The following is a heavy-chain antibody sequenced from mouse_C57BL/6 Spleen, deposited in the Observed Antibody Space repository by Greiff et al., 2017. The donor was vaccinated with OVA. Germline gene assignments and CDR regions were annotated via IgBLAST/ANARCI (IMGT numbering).Heavy chain of an antibody. CDR3: ASKVKVYSNYNAMDY. CDR1: GYTFTSYW. CDR2: IDPSDSYT. J-gene: IGHJ4*01. D-gene: IGHD2-5*01. V-gene: IGHV1-59*01. Sequence: QVQLQQSGAELVRPGTSVKLSCKASGYTFTSYWMHWVKQRPGQGLEWIGVIDPSDSYTNYNQKFKGKATLTVDTSSSTAYMQLSSLTSEDSAVYYCASKVKVYSNYNAMDYWGQGTSVTVSS.